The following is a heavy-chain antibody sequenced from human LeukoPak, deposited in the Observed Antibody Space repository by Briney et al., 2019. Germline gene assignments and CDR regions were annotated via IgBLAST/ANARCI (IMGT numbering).Heavy chain of an antibody. D-gene: IGHD6-19*01. Sequence: PGGSLSLSCAASGFTFRGYVMNWVGQASGKGLEWVAGIRSRANHYATTYAASVKGRFTISRDDSQNTAYLQVNSLKTEDTAVYYCTSPKADPSYYGMDVWGQGTTVIVSS. J-gene: IGHJ6*02. CDR1: GFTFRGYV. V-gene: IGHV3-73*01. CDR2: IRSRANHYAT. CDR3: TSPKADPSYYGMDV.